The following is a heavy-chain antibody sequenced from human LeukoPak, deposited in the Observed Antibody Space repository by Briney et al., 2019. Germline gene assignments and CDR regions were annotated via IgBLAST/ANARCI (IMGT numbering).Heavy chain of an antibody. CDR3: ARDGYSSGWGDFDY. CDR2: ISAYNGNT. J-gene: IGHJ4*02. D-gene: IGHD6-19*01. Sequence: ASVKVSCKASGYTFTTHGISWVRQAPGQGLEWMGWISAYNGNTNYAQKLQGRVTMTTDTCTSTDYMELRSLRSDDTAVYYCARDGYSSGWGDFDYWVEGTLLSVP. CDR1: GYTFTTHG. V-gene: IGHV1-18*01.